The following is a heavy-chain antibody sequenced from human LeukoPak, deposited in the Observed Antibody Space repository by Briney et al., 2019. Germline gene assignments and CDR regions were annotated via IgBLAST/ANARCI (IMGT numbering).Heavy chain of an antibody. CDR2: INHSGST. V-gene: IGHV4-34*01. CDR3: ARGRSKATCSSTSCYRGYFDY. D-gene: IGHD2-2*02. Sequence: SETLSLTCAVYGGSFSGYYWSWIRQPPGKGLEWIGEINHSGSTNYNPSLKSRVTISVDTSKSQFSLKLSSVTAADTAVYYCARGRSKATCSSTSCYRGYFDYWGQGTLVTVSS. CDR1: GGSFSGYY. J-gene: IGHJ4*02.